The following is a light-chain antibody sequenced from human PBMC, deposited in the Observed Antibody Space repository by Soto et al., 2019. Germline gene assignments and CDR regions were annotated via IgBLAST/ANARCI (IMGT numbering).Light chain of an antibody. CDR3: HQYDSWM. CDR2: GAS. Sequence: EIVLTQSPGTLSLSPGERATLSCRASQSFNSIYLAWYQQKPGQAPRLLIYGASSRATGIPDRFSGSGSGTDFTLTISRLEPEDFAVYYCHQYDSWMVGQGTKVDIK. V-gene: IGKV3-20*01. J-gene: IGKJ1*01. CDR1: QSFNSIY.